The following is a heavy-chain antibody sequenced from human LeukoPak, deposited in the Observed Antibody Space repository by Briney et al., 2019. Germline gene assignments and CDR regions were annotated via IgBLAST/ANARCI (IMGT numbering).Heavy chain of an antibody. CDR2: ISAYNGNT. Sequence: ASVKVSCKASGYTFTSYGISWVRQAPGQGLEWMGWISAYNGNTNYAQKLQGRVTMTTDTSTSTAYMELRSLRSNGTAVYYCARDTDTEYGMDVWGQGTTVTVSS. CDR1: GYTFTSYG. V-gene: IGHV1-18*01. J-gene: IGHJ6*02. CDR3: ARDTDTEYGMDV. D-gene: IGHD1-14*01.